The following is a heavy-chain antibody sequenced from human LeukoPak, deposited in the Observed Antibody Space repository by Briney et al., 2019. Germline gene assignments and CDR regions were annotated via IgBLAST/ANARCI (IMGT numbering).Heavy chain of an antibody. CDR3: ARGFSVVALD. CDR2: ITSEGSST. D-gene: IGHD2-15*01. J-gene: IGHJ4*02. CDR1: GFTFSSYW. V-gene: IGHV3-74*01. Sequence: GGSLRLSCAASGFTFSSYWMHWVRQVPGKGLVWVSRITSEGSSTSYVDSVKGRFTISRDNAKNTLYLQMNSLRAEDTAVYYCARGFSVVALDWGQGTLVTVSS.